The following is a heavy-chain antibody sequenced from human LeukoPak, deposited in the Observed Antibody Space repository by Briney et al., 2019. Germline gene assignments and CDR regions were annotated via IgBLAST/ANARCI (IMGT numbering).Heavy chain of an antibody. CDR2: ISSSSSTI. V-gene: IGHV3-48*01. CDR1: GFTFSTYS. D-gene: IGHD6-19*01. CDR3: ASEGSGWDQAY. Sequence: PGGSLSLSCAASGFTFSTYSMTWVRQAPGKGLEWVSYISSSSSTIYYADSVKGRFTISRDSAKNSLYLQMNSLRAEDTAVYYCASEGSGWDQAYWGQGTLVTVSS. J-gene: IGHJ4*02.